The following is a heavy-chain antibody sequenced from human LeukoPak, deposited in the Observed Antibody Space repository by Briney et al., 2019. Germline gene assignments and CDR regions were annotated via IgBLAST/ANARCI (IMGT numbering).Heavy chain of an antibody. J-gene: IGHJ4*02. V-gene: IGHV4-34*01. CDR3: ASGDNSSGYLFDY. Sequence: SETLSLTCAVYGGSFSGYYWSWIRQPPGKGLEWIGEINHSGSTNYNPSLKSRVTISVDTSKSQFSLKLSSVTAADTAVYYCASGDNSSGYLFDYWGQGTLVTVSS. CDR2: INHSGST. D-gene: IGHD3-22*01. CDR1: GGSFSGYY.